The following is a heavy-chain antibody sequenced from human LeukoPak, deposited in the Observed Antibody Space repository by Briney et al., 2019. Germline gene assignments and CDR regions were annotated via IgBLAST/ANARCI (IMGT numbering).Heavy chain of an antibody. CDR3: AKDPTSSSWLIPGYFDY. Sequence: GGSLRLSCAASGFTVSSNYMSWVRQAPGKGLEWVSVIYSGGSTYYADSVKGRFTISRDNSKNTLYLQMNSLRAEDTAVYYCAKDPTSSSWLIPGYFDYWGQGTLVTVSS. D-gene: IGHD6-13*01. V-gene: IGHV3-53*01. CDR1: GFTVSSNY. J-gene: IGHJ4*02. CDR2: IYSGGST.